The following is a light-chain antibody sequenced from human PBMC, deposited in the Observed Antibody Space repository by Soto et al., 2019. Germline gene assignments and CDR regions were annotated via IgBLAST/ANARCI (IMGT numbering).Light chain of an antibody. CDR2: EAS. Sequence: IQMTQSPSTLSASVGDTVTITCRASQTISVSLAWYQQKPGKAHNLLIYEASTLQGGVPSRFSGSGSGTEFTLTVTSLQPEDFATYFCQQYDKYSTFGHGTKVDIK. J-gene: IGKJ1*01. CDR3: QQYDKYST. CDR1: QTISVS. V-gene: IGKV1-5*03.